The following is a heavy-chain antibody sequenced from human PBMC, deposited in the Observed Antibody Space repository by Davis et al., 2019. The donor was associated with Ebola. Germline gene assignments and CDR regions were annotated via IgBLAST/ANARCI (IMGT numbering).Heavy chain of an antibody. CDR1: GYSFTSYW. Sequence: GESLKISCKGSGYSFTSYWIGWVRQMPGKGLEWMGIIYPGDYDTRYSPSFQGQVTLSADKSISTAYLQWSSLKASDTAMYYCARWGNWNKGWFDPWGQGTLVTVSS. CDR2: IYPGDYDT. V-gene: IGHV5-51*01. J-gene: IGHJ5*02. D-gene: IGHD1/OR15-1a*01. CDR3: ARWGNWNKGWFDP.